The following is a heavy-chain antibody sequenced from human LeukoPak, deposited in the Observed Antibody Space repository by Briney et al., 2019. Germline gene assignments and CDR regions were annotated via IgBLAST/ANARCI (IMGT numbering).Heavy chain of an antibody. CDR2: LTGSGGGT. CDR3: AKDEGRGYCGAGSCYPFDY. CDR1: GFTFTNYA. J-gene: IGHJ4*02. Sequence: PPGGSLRLSCATSGFTFTNYAMSWVRQAPGKGLEWVSGLTGSGGGTYYADSVKGRFTISRDNSKNTLYLQMNSLRAEDTAIYYCAKDEGRGYCGAGSCYPFDYWGQGTLVTVSS. D-gene: IGHD2-15*01. V-gene: IGHV3-23*01.